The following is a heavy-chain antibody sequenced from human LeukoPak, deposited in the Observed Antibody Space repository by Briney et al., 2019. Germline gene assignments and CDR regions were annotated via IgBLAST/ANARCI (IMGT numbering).Heavy chain of an antibody. V-gene: IGHV1-2*02. CDR1: GYTFTGYY. CDR2: INPNSGGT. Sequence: ASVKVSCKASGYTFTGYYMHWLRQAPGQGLEWMGWINPNSGGTNYAQKFQGRVTMTRDTSISTAYMELSRLRSDDTAVYYCAVIKSGYYYYGMDVWGQGTTVTVSS. J-gene: IGHJ6*02. CDR3: AVIKSGYYYYGMDV. D-gene: IGHD3-10*01.